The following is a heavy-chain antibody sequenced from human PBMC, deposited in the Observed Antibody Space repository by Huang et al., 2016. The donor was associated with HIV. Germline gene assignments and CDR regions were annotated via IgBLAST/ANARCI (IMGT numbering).Heavy chain of an antibody. CDR3: ARDRNYGDHGWTFDV. V-gene: IGHV3-30*01. D-gene: IGHD4-17*01. Sequence: DSVRGRLTISRDNSKNSLPLQLNSLRVEDTAVYYCARDRNYGDHGWTFDVWGQGTMVTVSS. J-gene: IGHJ3*01.